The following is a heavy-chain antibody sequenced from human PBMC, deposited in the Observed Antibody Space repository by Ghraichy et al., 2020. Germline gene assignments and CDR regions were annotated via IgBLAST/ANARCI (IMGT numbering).Heavy chain of an antibody. CDR2: RFHSGYT. J-gene: IGHJ6*03. CDR1: SGSVTSLDW. D-gene: IGHD3-3*01. Sequence: SETLSLTCAVSSGSVTSLDWWTWVRRPPGKGLEWIGERFHSGYTNYNPSLRSHVSISLDKSENKFSLTLFSVTAAHTAVYYCAKRVATPYYYMDVWGQGTTVIVSS. V-gene: IGHV4-4*02. CDR3: AKRVATPYYYMDV.